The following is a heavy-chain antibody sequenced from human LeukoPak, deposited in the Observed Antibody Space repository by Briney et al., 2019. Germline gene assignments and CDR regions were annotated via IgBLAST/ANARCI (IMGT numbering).Heavy chain of an antibody. D-gene: IGHD3-22*01. Sequence: PSETLSLTCTASGGSISSYYWSWIRQPPGKGLEWIGYISYSGSATYNPSLKSRVTISGDTSKNQFSLKLSSVTAAETAVYYCGRLVRAGSSGYYLDYWGQGTLVTVSS. CDR3: GRLVRAGSSGYYLDY. V-gene: IGHV4-59*08. J-gene: IGHJ4*02. CDR2: ISYSGSA. CDR1: GGSISSYY.